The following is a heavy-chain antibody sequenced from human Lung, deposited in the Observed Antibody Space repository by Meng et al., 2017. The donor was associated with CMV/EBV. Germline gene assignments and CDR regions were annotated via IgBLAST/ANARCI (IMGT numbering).Heavy chain of an antibody. CDR2: IIPYLDES. CDR3: AGRGPYGRVLNV. D-gene: IGHD3-10*01. Sequence: VKVSCKASGGTSNTYTFNWVRQAPGRGLEWMGGIIPYLDESNYAQTFQGRLTITSDRSTAAFMELTSLRPEDTAVYFCAGRGPYGRVLNVWGQGTLVTVSS. CDR1: GGTSNTYT. J-gene: IGHJ3*01. V-gene: IGHV1-69*10.